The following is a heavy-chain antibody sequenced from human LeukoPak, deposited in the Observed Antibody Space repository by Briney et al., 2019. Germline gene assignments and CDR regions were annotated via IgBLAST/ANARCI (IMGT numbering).Heavy chain of an antibody. CDR3: ARRGYSYGPFDY. J-gene: IGHJ4*02. CDR1: GGSISSYY. Sequence: SETLSLTCTVSGGSISSYYWSWIRQPPGKGLEWIGYIYYSGSTNYNPSLKSRVTISVDTSKNQFSLKLSSVTAANTAAYYCARRGYSYGPFDYWGQGTLVTVSS. D-gene: IGHD5-18*01. V-gene: IGHV4-59*08. CDR2: IYYSGST.